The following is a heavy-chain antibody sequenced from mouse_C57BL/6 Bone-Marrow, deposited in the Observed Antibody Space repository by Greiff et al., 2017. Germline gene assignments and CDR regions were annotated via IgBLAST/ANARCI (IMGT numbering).Heavy chain of an antibody. V-gene: IGHV2-5*01. J-gene: IGHJ1*03. CDR3: ATILFGYFDV. D-gene: IGHD6-1*01. CDR2: IWSGGST. Sequence: QVQLQQSGPGLVQPSQSLSITCTASGFSLTSYGVHWVRQSPGKGLEWLGVIWSGGSTDYNAAFMSRLSITKNNSKSKVFFKMNSLQADDTAIYYCATILFGYFDVWGTGTTVTVSS. CDR1: GFSLTSYG.